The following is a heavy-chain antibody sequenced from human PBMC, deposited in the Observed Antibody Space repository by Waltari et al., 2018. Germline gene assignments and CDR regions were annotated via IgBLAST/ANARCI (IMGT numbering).Heavy chain of an antibody. J-gene: IGHJ5*02. D-gene: IGHD3-22*01. CDR3: ARWLFDIFGRFDP. CDR2: IYHSGST. V-gene: IGHV4-38-2*01. CDR1: GYSISSGYY. Sequence: QVQLQESGPGLVKPSETLSLTCAVSGYSISSGYYWGWTRQPPGKGLEWIGSIYHSGSTYYNPSLKSRVTISVDTSKNQFSLKLSSVTAADTAVYYCARWLFDIFGRFDPWGQGTLVTVSS.